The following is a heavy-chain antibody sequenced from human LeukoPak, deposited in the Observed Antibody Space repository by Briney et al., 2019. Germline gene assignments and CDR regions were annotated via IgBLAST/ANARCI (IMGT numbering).Heavy chain of an antibody. CDR1: GYTFTSYG. CDR2: IIPIFGTA. D-gene: IGHD5-12*01. Sequence: GASVKVSCKASGYTFTSYGISWVRQAPGQGLEWMGGIIPIFGTANYAQKFQGRVTITADESTSTAYMELSSLRSEDTAVYYCARDADSGYDSAYLRFDYWGQGTLVTVSS. V-gene: IGHV1-69*13. J-gene: IGHJ4*02. CDR3: ARDADSGYDSAYLRFDY.